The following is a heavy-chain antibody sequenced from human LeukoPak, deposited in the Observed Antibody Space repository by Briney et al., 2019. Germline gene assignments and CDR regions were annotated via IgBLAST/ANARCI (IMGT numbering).Heavy chain of an antibody. V-gene: IGHV3-53*01. Sequence: GGSLRLSCAASDFTVSNNYMNWVRQAPGKGLEWVSVIYSGGSTYYADSVKGRFTISGDNSKNTVFLQMSSLRAEDTAVYYCAREPWSANYYYGMDVWGQGTTVIVS. CDR3: AREPWSANYYYGMDV. D-gene: IGHD3-3*01. CDR2: IYSGGST. J-gene: IGHJ6*02. CDR1: DFTVSNNY.